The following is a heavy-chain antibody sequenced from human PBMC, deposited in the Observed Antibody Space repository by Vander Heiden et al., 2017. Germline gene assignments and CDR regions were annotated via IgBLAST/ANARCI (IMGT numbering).Heavy chain of an antibody. CDR3: AKDFRPHFDY. J-gene: IGHJ4*02. Sequence: AASGFTFSSYAMSWVRLAPGQGLEWVSAISGSGGSTYYADSVKGRFTISRDNSKNTLYLQMNSLRAEDTAVYYCAKDFRPHFDYWGQGTLVTVSS. V-gene: IGHV3-23*01. CDR1: GFTFSSYA. CDR2: ISGSGGST.